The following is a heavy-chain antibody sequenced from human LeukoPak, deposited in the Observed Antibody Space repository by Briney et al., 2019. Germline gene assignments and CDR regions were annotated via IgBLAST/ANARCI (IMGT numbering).Heavy chain of an antibody. J-gene: IGHJ3*02. Sequence: PSETLSLTCTVSGVSINSSSYYWGWVRQPPGKGLEWIGYIYTSGSTNYNPSLKSRVTISVDTSKNQCSLKLSSVTAADTAVYYCARGYSSGLSAAFDIWGQGTMVTVSS. CDR1: GVSINSSSYY. CDR3: ARGYSSGLSAAFDI. D-gene: IGHD6-19*01. V-gene: IGHV4-61*05. CDR2: IYTSGST.